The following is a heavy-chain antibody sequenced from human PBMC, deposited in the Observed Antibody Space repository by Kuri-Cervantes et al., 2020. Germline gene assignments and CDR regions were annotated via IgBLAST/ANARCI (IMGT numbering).Heavy chain of an antibody. D-gene: IGHD2-2*01. V-gene: IGHV3-15*01. CDR3: ARVMSVAPAAEFDF. J-gene: IGHJ4*02. CDR1: GFTFSNAW. Sequence: GESLKISCAASGFTFSNAWMSWVRQAPGKGLEWVGRIKSKTDGGTTDYAAPVKGRFTISRDDSKNTLYLQMNSLKTEDTAVYSCARVMSVAPAAEFDFWGQGTLVTVSS. CDR2: IKSKTDGGTT.